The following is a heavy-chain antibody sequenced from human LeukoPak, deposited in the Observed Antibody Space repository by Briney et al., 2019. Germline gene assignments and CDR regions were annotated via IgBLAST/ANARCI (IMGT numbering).Heavy chain of an antibody. V-gene: IGHV3-23*01. D-gene: IGHD6-13*01. J-gene: IGHJ4*02. CDR2: TSGSGGST. CDR3: AKSEYSSSWYPGSY. CDR1: GFTFSSYA. Sequence: PGGSLRLSCAASGFTFSSYAMSWVRQAPGKGLEWVSATSGSGGSTYYADSVKGRFTISRDNSKNTLYLQMNSLRAEDTAVYYCAKSEYSSSWYPGSYWGQGTLVTVSS.